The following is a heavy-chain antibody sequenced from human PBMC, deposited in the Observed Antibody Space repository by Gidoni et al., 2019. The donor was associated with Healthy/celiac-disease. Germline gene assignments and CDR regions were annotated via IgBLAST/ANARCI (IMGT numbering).Heavy chain of an antibody. V-gene: IGHV4-34*01. Sequence: QVQRQQWGAGLLKPSETRSLTRAVDGGSCSGYYWSRIRQPPGTGLAWIGEIKDSGSTNYNPSLQSRVIISVATSKTQFSLKLRSVTAADTAVYYFARPPRVGYSVRGRFVYWGQGTLVTVSS. CDR3: ARPPRVGYSVRGRFVY. D-gene: IGHD3-16*01. J-gene: IGHJ4*02. CDR2: IKDSGST. CDR1: GGSCSGYY.